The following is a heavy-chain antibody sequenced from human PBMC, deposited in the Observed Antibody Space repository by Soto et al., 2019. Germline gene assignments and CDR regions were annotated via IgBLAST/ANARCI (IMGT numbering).Heavy chain of an antibody. D-gene: IGHD3-22*01. J-gene: IGHJ3*02. CDR3: ASPILRNYYDSSGWGAFDI. Sequence: PSETLSLTCTVSGGSISSYYWSWIRQPPGKGLEWIGYIYHSGSTYYNPSLKSRVTISVDTSKNQFSLKLSSVTAADTAVYYWASPILRNYYDSSGWGAFDIWGQGTMVT. CDR2: IYHSGST. V-gene: IGHV4-59*08. CDR1: GGSISSYY.